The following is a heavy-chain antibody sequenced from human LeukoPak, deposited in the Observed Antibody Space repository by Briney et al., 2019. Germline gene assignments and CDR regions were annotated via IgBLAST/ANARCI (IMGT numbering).Heavy chain of an antibody. Sequence: GGSLRLSCAASGFTFSSYAMSWVRQAPGKGLEWVSAISGSGGRTYYADSVKGRFTISRDNSKNTLYLQMNSLRAEDTAVYYCAKGGPRDYYYGMDVWGQGTTVTVSS. V-gene: IGHV3-23*01. CDR2: ISGSGGRT. J-gene: IGHJ6*02. CDR1: GFTFSSYA. D-gene: IGHD3-16*01. CDR3: AKGGPRDYYYGMDV.